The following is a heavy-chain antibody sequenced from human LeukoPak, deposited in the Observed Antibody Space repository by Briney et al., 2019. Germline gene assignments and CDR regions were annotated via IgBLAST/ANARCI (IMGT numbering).Heavy chain of an antibody. J-gene: IGHJ4*02. CDR1: GFSFSTYT. CDR2: ISSLSTTI. Sequence: GGSLRLSCAASGFSFSTYTMNWVRQAPGKGLEWVSCISSLSTTIYYADSVKGRFTISRDNSKNTLYLQMNSLGAEDTAVYYCASGLYYYDSSGTTVDYWGQGTLVTVSS. CDR3: ASGLYYYDSSGTTVDY. V-gene: IGHV3-48*01. D-gene: IGHD3-22*01.